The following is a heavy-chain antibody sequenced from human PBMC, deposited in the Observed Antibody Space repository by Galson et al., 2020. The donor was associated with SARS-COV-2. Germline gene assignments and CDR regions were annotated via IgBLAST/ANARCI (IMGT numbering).Heavy chain of an antibody. CDR1: GFTFSNAW. Sequence: GESLKISCGGSGFTFSNAWMSWVRRAPGKGLEWVGRIKSKRDGETEDYAAPVKGRFAISRDDSKDTLYLQMNSLKTDYTAVYYCVTEGYCIDGICSLVSGHENVGMDVWGQGTTVTVS. CDR2: IKSKRDGETE. D-gene: IGHD2-8*01. CDR3: VTEGYCIDGICSLVSGHENVGMDV. J-gene: IGHJ6*02. V-gene: IGHV3-15*01.